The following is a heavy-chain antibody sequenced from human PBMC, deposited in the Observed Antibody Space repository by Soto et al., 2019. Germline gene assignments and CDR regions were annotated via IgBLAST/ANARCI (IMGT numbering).Heavy chain of an antibody. CDR3: TPLARNDNSDWSEFTD. Sequence: EGQLVESGGGLVKPGGSLRLSCAASGFTFSNVWMNWVRQAPGKGLEWVGRIKSKLDGETIDYAAPVKGRFTISRDESNNMLHLQMNSLKDDATGLYYWTPLARNDNSDWSEFTDWGQGTLVTVSS. J-gene: IGHJ4*02. V-gene: IGHV3-15*07. CDR1: GFTFSNVW. CDR2: IKSKLDGETI. D-gene: IGHD6-19*01.